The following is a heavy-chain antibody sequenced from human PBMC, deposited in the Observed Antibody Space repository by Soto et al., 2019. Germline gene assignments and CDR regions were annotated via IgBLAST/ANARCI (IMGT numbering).Heavy chain of an antibody. D-gene: IGHD3-9*01. J-gene: IGHJ3*02. V-gene: IGHV4-39*01. CDR3: ASSYYDILTGYYIEGDAFDI. CDR2: IYYSGST. CDR1: GGSISSSSYY. Sequence: SETLSLTCTVSGGSISSSSYYWGWIRQPPGKGLEWIGSIYYSGSTYYNPSLKSRVTISVDTSKNQFSLKLSSVTAADTAVYYCASSYYDILTGYYIEGDAFDIWGQGTMVTVSS.